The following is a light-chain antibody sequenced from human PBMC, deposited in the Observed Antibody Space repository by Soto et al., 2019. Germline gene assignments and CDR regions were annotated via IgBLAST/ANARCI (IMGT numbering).Light chain of an antibody. Sequence: EIVLTQSPLSLPVTPGESASISCRSSQSLLHSDGYIYLDWYLQKTGQSPQLPIYLGSSRASGVPDRISGSGSGTDLTLNISRVEAEDVGIYYCMQDLQTPWTFGQGTRVDIK. J-gene: IGKJ1*01. CDR3: MQDLQTPWT. V-gene: IGKV2-28*01. CDR2: LGS. CDR1: QSLLHSDGYIY.